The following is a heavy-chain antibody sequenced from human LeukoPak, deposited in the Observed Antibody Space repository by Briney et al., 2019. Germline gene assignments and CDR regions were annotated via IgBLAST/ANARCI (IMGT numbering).Heavy chain of an antibody. CDR1: GGSFSGYY. CDR3: ARGGRTWEPEDY. V-gene: IGHV4-34*01. Sequence: SETLSLTCAVYGGSFSGYYWSWIRQPPGKGLEWIGEINHSGSTNYNPSLKSRVTISVDTSKNQFSLKLSSVTAADTAVYYCARGGRTWEPEDYWGQGTLVTVSS. D-gene: IGHD1-26*01. CDR2: INHSGST. J-gene: IGHJ4*02.